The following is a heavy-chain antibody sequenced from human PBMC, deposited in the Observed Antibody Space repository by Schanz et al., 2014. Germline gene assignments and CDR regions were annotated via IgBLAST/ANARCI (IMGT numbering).Heavy chain of an antibody. V-gene: IGHV1-46*01. Sequence: QVHLEQSGPEVKKPGASVKLSCRASGYPFTNYYIHWVRQAPGQGLEWMGIDNPGGGSTSVAQRFQTRVTLTRDTSTGTAYLGLTRLRFEDTAVYYCARGSLAGYVALLMAANDYWGQGTLXTVSS. CDR1: GYPFTNYY. J-gene: IGHJ4*02. CDR2: DNPGGGST. D-gene: IGHD2-15*01. CDR3: ARGSLAGYVALLMAANDY.